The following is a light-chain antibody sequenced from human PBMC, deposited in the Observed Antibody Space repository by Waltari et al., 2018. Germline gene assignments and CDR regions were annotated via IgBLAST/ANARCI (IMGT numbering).Light chain of an antibody. CDR3: QQYHSLPLT. V-gene: IGKV1-33*01. CDR2: DAS. Sequence: DIPMTQSPSSLSESVGDRITITCQASQGISNYLHWYQQKPGKAPKLLIFDASILETGVPSRFSGSGSGTDFSLTISNLQPEDIATYYCQQYHSLPLTFGGGTKVEIK. CDR1: QGISNY. J-gene: IGKJ4*01.